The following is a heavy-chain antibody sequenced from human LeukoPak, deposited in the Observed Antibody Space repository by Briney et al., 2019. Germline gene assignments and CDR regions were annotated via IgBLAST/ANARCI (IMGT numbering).Heavy chain of an antibody. J-gene: IGHJ4*02. CDR1: GGSFSGYY. CDR3: ARTRVFDH. V-gene: IGHV4-34*01. CDR2: INHSGST. Sequence: SETLSLTCAVYGGSFSGYYWSWIRQPPGKGLEWIGEINHSGSTNYNPSLKSRVTISVDTSKNQFSLKLSSVTAADTAVYYCARTRVFDHWGQGTLVTVSS. D-gene: IGHD6-6*01.